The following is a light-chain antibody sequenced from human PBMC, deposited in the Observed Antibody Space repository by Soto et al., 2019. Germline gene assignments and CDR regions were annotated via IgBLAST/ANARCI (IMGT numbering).Light chain of an antibody. CDR1: QSVFSSY. J-gene: IGKJ5*01. CDR2: GAS. V-gene: IGKV3-15*01. Sequence: EIGLAQSPGSLSFSPGERATLTCRASQSVFSSYLAWYQHKPGQAPRLLTHGASTRATGIPARFSGVGSGTEFTLTISSLQSEDFAVYYCQQYNKWPQTFGQGTRLEIK. CDR3: QQYNKWPQT.